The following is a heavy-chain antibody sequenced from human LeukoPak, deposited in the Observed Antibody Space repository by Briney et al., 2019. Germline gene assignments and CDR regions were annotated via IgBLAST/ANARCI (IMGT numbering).Heavy chain of an antibody. V-gene: IGHV4-34*01. D-gene: IGHD3-22*01. CDR1: GGSFSGYY. J-gene: IGHJ4*02. Sequence: SETLSLTWAVYGGSFSGYYWNWIRQSPGKGLEWIGEIKHSGSTNYNVSLKSRVTISVDTSKYQFSLKVTSVTAADMAVYYCARGLDSSGYLGWLDYWGQGTLVIVSS. CDR2: IKHSGST. CDR3: ARGLDSSGYLGWLDY.